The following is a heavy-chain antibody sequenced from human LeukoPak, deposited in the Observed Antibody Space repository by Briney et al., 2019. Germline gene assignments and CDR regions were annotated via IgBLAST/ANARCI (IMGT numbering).Heavy chain of an antibody. D-gene: IGHD6-19*01. Sequence: SQTLSLTCTVSGGSISSGSYYWTWIRQPAGKGLEWIGPLSTSGTTSYNPSLHRRVTISADTSKHQFSLRLTSVTAADTAVYYCARAGGSVGWYGTIDSWGQGTLVTVSS. CDR2: LSTSGTT. CDR1: GGSISSGSYY. J-gene: IGHJ4*02. V-gene: IGHV4-61*02. CDR3: ARAGGSVGWYGTIDS.